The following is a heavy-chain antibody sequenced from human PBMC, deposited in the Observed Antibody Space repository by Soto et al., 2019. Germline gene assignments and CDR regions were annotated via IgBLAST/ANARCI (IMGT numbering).Heavy chain of an antibody. CDR2: IIPILGIA. CDR3: ARDGVGYCSGGSCYWDY. V-gene: IGHV1-69*08. Sequence: QVQLVQSGAEVKKPGSSAKVSCKASGGTFSSYTISWVRQAPGQGLEWMGRIIPILGIANYAQKFQGRVTITADKSTSTAYMELSSLRSEDTAVYYCARDGVGYCSGGSCYWDYWGQGTLVTVSS. D-gene: IGHD2-15*01. CDR1: GGTFSSYT. J-gene: IGHJ4*02.